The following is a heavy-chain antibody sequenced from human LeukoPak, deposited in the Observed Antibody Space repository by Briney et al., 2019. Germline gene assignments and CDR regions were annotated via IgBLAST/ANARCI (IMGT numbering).Heavy chain of an antibody. CDR1: GYSISSGYY. V-gene: IGHV4-38-2*01. Sequence: SETLSLTCAVSGYSISSGYYWGWIRQPPGKGLEWIGSIYHSGSTYYNPSLKSRVTISVDTSKNQFSLKLSSVTAADTAAYYCARHRESSGDAFDIWGQGTMVTVSS. CDR2: IYHSGST. J-gene: IGHJ3*02. D-gene: IGHD3-22*01. CDR3: ARHRESSGDAFDI.